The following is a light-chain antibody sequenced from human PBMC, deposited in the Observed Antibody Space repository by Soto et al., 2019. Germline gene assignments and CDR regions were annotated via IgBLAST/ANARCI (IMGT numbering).Light chain of an antibody. CDR2: GAS. CDR3: QQYNRWPPT. V-gene: IGKV3-15*01. CDR1: QSISSY. J-gene: IGKJ2*01. Sequence: EIVMTQSPATLSLSPGEKATLSCRASQSISSYLAWYQQKPGQVPSLLIYGASTRATGIPARFSGSGSGTEFTLRISSLQSEDFAVYYCQQYNRWPPTFGQGTKLEIK.